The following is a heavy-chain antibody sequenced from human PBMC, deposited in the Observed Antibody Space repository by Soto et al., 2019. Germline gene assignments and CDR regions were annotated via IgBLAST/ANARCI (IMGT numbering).Heavy chain of an antibody. CDR1: GGSISSGDYY. CDR2: IYYSGST. J-gene: IGHJ5*02. D-gene: IGHD2-2*01. Sequence: SETLSLTCTVSGGSISSGDYYWSWIRQPPGKGLEWIGYIYYSGSTYYNPSLKSRVTISVDTSKNQFSLKLSSVTAADTAVYYCAREFRYCSSKSFFSGNWFDPWGPGTLVTVSS. V-gene: IGHV4-30-4*01. CDR3: AREFRYCSSKSFFSGNWFDP.